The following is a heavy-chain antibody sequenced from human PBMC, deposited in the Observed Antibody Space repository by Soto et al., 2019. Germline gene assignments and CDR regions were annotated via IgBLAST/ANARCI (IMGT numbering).Heavy chain of an antibody. J-gene: IGHJ4*02. CDR1: GGSISSNSYY. D-gene: IGHD1-26*01. CDR3: ARKVGATHFDY. CDR2: IFSSGST. V-gene: IGHV4-39*01. Sequence: SETLSLSCTVSGGSISSNSYYWVWIRQPPGKGLEWIGSIFSSGSTYYNPSLKSRLTISVDTSKNQFSLNLSSVTAADTAVYYCARKVGATHFDYWGQGTLVTVSS.